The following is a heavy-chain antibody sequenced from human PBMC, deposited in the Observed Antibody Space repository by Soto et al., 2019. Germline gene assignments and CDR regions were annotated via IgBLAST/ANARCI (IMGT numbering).Heavy chain of an antibody. V-gene: IGHV3-30-3*01. CDR1: GFTFSSYA. CDR3: ARDVLRFLEWPQYYFDY. J-gene: IGHJ4*02. CDR2: ISYDGSNK. D-gene: IGHD3-3*01. Sequence: GSLRLSCAASGFTFSSYAMHWVRQAPGKGLEWVAVISYDGSNKYYADSVKGRFTISRDNSKNTLYLQMNSLRAEDTAVYYCARDVLRFLEWPQYYFDYWGQGTLVTVSS.